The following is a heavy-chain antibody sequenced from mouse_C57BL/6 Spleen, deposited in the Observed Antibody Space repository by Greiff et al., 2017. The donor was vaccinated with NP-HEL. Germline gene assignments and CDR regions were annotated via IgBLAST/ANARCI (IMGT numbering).Heavy chain of an antibody. J-gene: IGHJ4*01. V-gene: IGHV1-18*01. D-gene: IGHD4-1*01. CDR3: GRTAWAYYYAMDY. CDR2: INPNNGGT. CDR1: GYTFTDYN. Sequence: EVQLQQSGPELVKPGASVKIPCKASGYTFTDYNMDWVKQSHGKSLEWIGDINPNNGGTIYNQKFKGKATLTVDKSSSTAYMELRSLTSEDAAVYYCGRTAWAYYYAMDYWGQGATVTVSS.